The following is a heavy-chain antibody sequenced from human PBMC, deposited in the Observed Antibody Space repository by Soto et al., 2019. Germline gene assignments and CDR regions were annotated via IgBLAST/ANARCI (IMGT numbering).Heavy chain of an antibody. CDR2: INSDGSTT. J-gene: IGHJ5*02. V-gene: IGHV3-74*01. CDR1: GFTFSTYW. Sequence: EVQLVESGGGLVQPGGSLRLACAASGFTFSTYWMHWVRQAPGKGLVWVSRINSDGSTTDYADSVRGRFTISRDNAKNTLYLQLHSVRAEDSAVYYCARDQGYCSGGSCYVAGSWGQGTLVTLSS. D-gene: IGHD2-15*01. CDR3: ARDQGYCSGGSCYVAGS.